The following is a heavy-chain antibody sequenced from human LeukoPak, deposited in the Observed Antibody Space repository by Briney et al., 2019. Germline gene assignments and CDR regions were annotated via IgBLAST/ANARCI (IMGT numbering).Heavy chain of an antibody. V-gene: IGHV1-2*02. D-gene: IGHD2/OR15-2a*01. CDR2: INPDSGDT. J-gene: IGHJ3*01. Sequence: GASVKVSCKASGYTFTGYFMHWVRPAPGQGLEGMGWINPDSGDTNNAQKFQGRVTITRDTSISTAYIELNRLRSDDTAVDYCARTFYDTLDSDAFDYWGQGTMVIVSS. CDR3: ARTFYDTLDSDAFDY. CDR1: GYTFTGYF.